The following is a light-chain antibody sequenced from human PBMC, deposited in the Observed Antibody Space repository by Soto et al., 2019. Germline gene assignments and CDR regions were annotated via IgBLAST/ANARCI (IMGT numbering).Light chain of an antibody. CDR3: QQYDSSPRT. CDR1: QTISSW. V-gene: IGKV1-5*03. J-gene: IGKJ1*01. Sequence: DIQMTQSPSTLSGSVGDRVTITCRASQTISSWLAWYQQKPGKAPKLLIYKASTLKSGVPSRFSGSGSGTEFTLTISSLQPDAFEVYYCQQYDSSPRTFGQGTKVDIK. CDR2: KAS.